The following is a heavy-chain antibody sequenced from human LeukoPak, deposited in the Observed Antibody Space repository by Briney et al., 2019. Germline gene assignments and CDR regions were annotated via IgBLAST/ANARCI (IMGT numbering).Heavy chain of an antibody. CDR1: GYTFTSYG. V-gene: IGHV1-18*01. Sequence: GASVKVSCKASGYTFTSYGISWVRQAPGQGLEWMGWISAYNGNTNYAQKLQGRVTMTTDTSTSTAYMELRSLRFDDTAVYYCARVPYYYDSSGYAGGYWGQGTLVTVSS. D-gene: IGHD3-22*01. J-gene: IGHJ4*02. CDR3: ARVPYYYDSSGYAGGY. CDR2: ISAYNGNT.